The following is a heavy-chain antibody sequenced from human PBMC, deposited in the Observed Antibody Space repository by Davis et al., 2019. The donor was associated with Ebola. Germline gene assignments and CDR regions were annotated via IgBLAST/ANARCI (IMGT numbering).Heavy chain of an antibody. CDR3: AKVAAAGPYYYYGMDV. V-gene: IGHV3-43D*03. CDR1: GFTFDDYA. J-gene: IGHJ6*02. D-gene: IGHD6-13*01. CDR2: ISWDGGST. Sequence: GESLKISCAASGFTFDDYAMHWVRQDPGKGLEWVSLISWDGGSTYYADSVKGRFTISRDNSKNSLYLQMNSLRAEDTALYYCAKVAAAGPYYYYGMDVWGQGTTVTVSS.